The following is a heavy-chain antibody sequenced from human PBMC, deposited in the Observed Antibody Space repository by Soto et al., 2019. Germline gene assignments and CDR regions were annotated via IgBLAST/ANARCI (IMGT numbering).Heavy chain of an antibody. D-gene: IGHD3-9*01. CDR3: ARQHRDILTGLRWNGMDV. CDR2: IKEDGSEK. J-gene: IGHJ6*02. V-gene: IGHV3-7*01. Sequence: PGGSLRLSCVASGFTFSEYRMSWVRQAPGKGLEWMANIKEDGSEKYYVDSVKGRFTISRDNVKNSVYLQMNSLRAEDTAVYYCARQHRDILTGLRWNGMDVWGQGTTVTVSS. CDR1: GFTFSEYR.